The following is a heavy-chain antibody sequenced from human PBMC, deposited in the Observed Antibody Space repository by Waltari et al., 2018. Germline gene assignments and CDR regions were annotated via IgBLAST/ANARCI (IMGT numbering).Heavy chain of an antibody. Sequence: QVQLVQSGAEVKKPGSSVKVSWKVSGGTLSSNAISGEGQAPGQGLEWMGGMIPIFSTANYAQKFQGRVTITADESTSTAYMELSSLRSEDTAVYYCARESQHRGAFDIWGQGTMVTVSS. J-gene: IGHJ3*02. CDR2: MIPIFSTA. CDR1: GGTLSSNA. D-gene: IGHD3-10*01. CDR3: ARESQHRGAFDI. V-gene: IGHV1-69*01.